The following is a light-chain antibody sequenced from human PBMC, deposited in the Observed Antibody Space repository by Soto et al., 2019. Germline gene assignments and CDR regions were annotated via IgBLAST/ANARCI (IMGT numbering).Light chain of an antibody. J-gene: IGKJ5*01. CDR1: QGIGNS. CDR2: SAS. V-gene: IGKV1-27*01. Sequence: DIQMTQSPPSLSASVGERVTITCRASQGIGNSLAWYQQKPGTVPKLLIYSASTLQSGVPSRFSGSGSGTDFTLTISSLQPEDVAAYYYQKYNTVPATFGQGTRLEMK. CDR3: QKYNTVPAT.